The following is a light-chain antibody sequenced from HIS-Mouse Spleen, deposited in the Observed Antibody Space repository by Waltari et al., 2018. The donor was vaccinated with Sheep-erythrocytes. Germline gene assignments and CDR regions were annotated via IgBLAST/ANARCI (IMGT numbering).Light chain of an antibody. V-gene: IGLV2-11*01. J-gene: IGLJ1*01. CDR2: DVS. CDR1: SSDVGGYNY. Sequence: QSALTQPRSVSGSPGQSVTISCTGTSSDVGGYNYVSWYQQPPGKAPKLMIYDVSKRPAGVPHRCSGSKSGNTASLTISGLQAEDEADYYCCSYAGSYNHVFATGTKVTVL. CDR3: CSYAGSYNHV.